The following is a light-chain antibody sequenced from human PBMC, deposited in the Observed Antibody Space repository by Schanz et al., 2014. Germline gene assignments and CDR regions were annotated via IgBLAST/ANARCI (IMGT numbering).Light chain of an antibody. Sequence: QSALTQPRSVSGSPGQSVTISCTGTSSDVGGYNFVSWYQQHPGKAPKLMIYEVTKRPSGVPDRFSGSKSGNTASLTVSGLQAEDEADYYCCSYTTSNTLVFGGGTKLTVL. CDR1: SSDVGGYNF. V-gene: IGLV2-11*01. J-gene: IGLJ3*02. CDR3: CSYTTSNTLV. CDR2: EVT.